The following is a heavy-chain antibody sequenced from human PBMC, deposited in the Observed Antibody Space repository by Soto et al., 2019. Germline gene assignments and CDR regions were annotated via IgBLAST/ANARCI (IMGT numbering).Heavy chain of an antibody. CDR1: GGSISSSSYY. Sequence: SETLSLTCTVSGGSISSSSYYWGWIRQPPGKGLEWIGSIYYSGNTYYNPSLKSRVTKSVETSKNQFSQKLGSVTAADTAVYYCAARSSRMVPAARMAYYYYYMDVWGKGTTVTVSS. CDR2: IYYSGNT. J-gene: IGHJ6*03. V-gene: IGHV4-39*01. CDR3: AARSSRMVPAARMAYYYYYMDV. D-gene: IGHD2-2*01.